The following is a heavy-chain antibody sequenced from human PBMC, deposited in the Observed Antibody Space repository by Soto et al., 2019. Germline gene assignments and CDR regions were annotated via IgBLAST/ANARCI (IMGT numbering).Heavy chain of an antibody. CDR2: INPYSGGA. CDR1: GYTFTDYF. Sequence: GASVKVSCKASGYTFTDYFIHWVLQAPGQGLEWIGWINPYSGGADLSQKFQGRVTMTRDTSISTAYMEVSSLRSDDTAVFYCARLMHYSHSGGSSHGGFDMWGQGTLVTVSS. V-gene: IGHV1-2*02. CDR3: ARLMHYSHSGGSSHGGFDM. D-gene: IGHD2-21*01. J-gene: IGHJ3*02.